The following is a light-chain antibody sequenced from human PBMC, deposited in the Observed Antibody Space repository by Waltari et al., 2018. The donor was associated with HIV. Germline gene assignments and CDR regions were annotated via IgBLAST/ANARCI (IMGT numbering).Light chain of an antibody. Sequence: DIVMTQSPLSLSVTAGEPASISCRSSQSLLHRNGYNYLDWYLQKPGQSPQLLMYLGSYRASGVPDRFSGSGSGTDFTLKISRVEAEDVGVYYCMQTLQSPLTFGGGTKVEIK. CDR2: LGS. CDR1: QSLLHRNGYNY. CDR3: MQTLQSPLT. J-gene: IGKJ4*01. V-gene: IGKV2-28*01.